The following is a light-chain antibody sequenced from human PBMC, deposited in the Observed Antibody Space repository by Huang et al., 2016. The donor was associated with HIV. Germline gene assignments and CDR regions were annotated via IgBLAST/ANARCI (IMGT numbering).Light chain of an antibody. V-gene: IGKV1-5*03. CDR1: QSISSW. CDR3: QQYNSYPWT. J-gene: IGKJ1*01. Sequence: DIQMTQSPSTLSASVGDRVTITCRASQSISSWLAWYQQKPGKAPKLLIYKASSVESGVPSRFSGSVSGTEFTLTISSLQPDDFATYYCQQYNSYPWTFGQGTKVEIK. CDR2: KAS.